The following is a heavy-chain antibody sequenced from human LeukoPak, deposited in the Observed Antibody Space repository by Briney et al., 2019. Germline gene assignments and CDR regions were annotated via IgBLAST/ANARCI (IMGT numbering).Heavy chain of an antibody. D-gene: IGHD3-10*01. Sequence: GGSLRLSCAASGFTFSSYAMSWVRQAPGKGLEWVSAISGSGCSTYYADSVKGRFTISRDNSKNPLYLQMNSLRAEDTAVYYCAKDTYYYGSGSPGDYWGQGTLVTVSS. CDR1: GFTFSSYA. CDR3: AKDTYYYGSGSPGDY. V-gene: IGHV3-23*01. J-gene: IGHJ4*02. CDR2: ISGSGCST.